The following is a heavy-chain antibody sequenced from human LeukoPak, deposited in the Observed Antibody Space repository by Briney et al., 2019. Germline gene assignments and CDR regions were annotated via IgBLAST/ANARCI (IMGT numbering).Heavy chain of an antibody. V-gene: IGHV4-30-2*01. CDR3: AREGTLRDGYNQVRDAFDI. J-gene: IGHJ3*02. Sequence: PSQTLSLTCTVSGGSINIGNYYWSWVRQPPGKGLEWIGHIYRTGSTYYNPSLKSRVTISVDTSKNQFSLNVSSVTAADTAVYYCAREGTLRDGYNQVRDAFDIWGQGTMVTVSS. CDR1: GGSINIGNYY. D-gene: IGHD5-24*01. CDR2: IYRTGST.